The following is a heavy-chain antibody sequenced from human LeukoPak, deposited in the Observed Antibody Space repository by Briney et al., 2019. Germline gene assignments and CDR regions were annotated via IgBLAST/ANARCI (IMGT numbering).Heavy chain of an antibody. CDR3: ATDRKVGTWDPRFNY. CDR1: GFPFSTYW. D-gene: IGHD4-23*01. J-gene: IGHJ4*02. CDR2: IRKDGGAK. V-gene: IGHV3-7*01. Sequence: GGSLRLSCAASGFPFSTYWMAWVRQAPGKGLDWVANIRKDGGAKFYAASVKGRFTISRDNAKFSLYLQMNSLRAEDTAIYYCATDRKVGTWDPRFNYWGQGTLVTVSS.